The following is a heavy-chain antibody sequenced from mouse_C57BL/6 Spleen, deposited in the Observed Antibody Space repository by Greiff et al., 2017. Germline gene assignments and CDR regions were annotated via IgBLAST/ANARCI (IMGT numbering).Heavy chain of an antibody. CDR1: GYTFTSYG. CDR2: IYPRSGNT. V-gene: IGHV1-81*01. Sequence: QVQLQQSGAELVRPGASVKLSCKASGYTFTSYGISWVKQRTGQGLEWIGEIYPRSGNTYYNEKFKGKATLTADKSSSTAYMELSSLTSEDSAVYFCARRVYGSSYFDYWGQGTTLTVSS. CDR3: ARRVYGSSYFDY. D-gene: IGHD1-1*01. J-gene: IGHJ2*01.